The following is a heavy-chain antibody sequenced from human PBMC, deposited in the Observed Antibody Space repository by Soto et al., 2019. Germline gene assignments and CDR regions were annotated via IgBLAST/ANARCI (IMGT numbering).Heavy chain of an antibody. J-gene: IGHJ4*02. CDR2: IKGDGTNT. CDR1: GFTFSSYW. D-gene: IGHD5-12*01. Sequence: EVQLVESGGGLVQFGGSLRLSCAASGFTFSSYWMHWVRQVPGKGLVWVSRIKGDGTNTGYADSVKGRFTISRDNDKNTLSLQMNSLRAEDTAVYYCARGLSGYYGFDYWGQGTLVTVSS. V-gene: IGHV3-74*01. CDR3: ARGLSGYYGFDY.